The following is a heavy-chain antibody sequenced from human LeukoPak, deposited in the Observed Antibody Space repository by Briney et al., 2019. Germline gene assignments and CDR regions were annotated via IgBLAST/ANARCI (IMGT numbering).Heavy chain of an antibody. Sequence: GGSLRLSCAASGFTFSSYGMHWVRQAPGKGLEWVAVISYDGSNKYYADSVKGRFTISRDNSKNTLYLQMNSLKAEDTAVYYCAKDLSGESRDLIAPRRRPKEFDYWGQGTLVTVSS. CDR1: GFTFSSYG. D-gene: IGHD3-10*01. CDR3: AKDLSGESRDLIAPRRRPKEFDY. CDR2: ISYDGSNK. V-gene: IGHV3-30*18. J-gene: IGHJ4*02.